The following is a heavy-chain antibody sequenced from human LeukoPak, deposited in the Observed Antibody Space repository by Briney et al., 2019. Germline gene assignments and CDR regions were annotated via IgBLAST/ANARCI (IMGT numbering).Heavy chain of an antibody. CDR2: ISTYNGNT. J-gene: IGHJ6*02. CDR1: GYTFSSYG. CDR3: ARNMIRGRYYYYGMDV. D-gene: IGHD3-10*01. Sequence: GASVKVSCKASGYTFSSYGISWVRQAPGQGLEWMGGISTYNGNTNYAQKFQGRVTMTTDTSTSTAYVELRSLRSDDTAVYYCARNMIRGRYYYYGMDVWGQGTTVTVSS. V-gene: IGHV1-18*01.